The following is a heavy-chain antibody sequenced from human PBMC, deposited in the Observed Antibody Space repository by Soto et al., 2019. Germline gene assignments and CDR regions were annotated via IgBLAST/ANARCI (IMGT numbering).Heavy chain of an antibody. D-gene: IGHD3-22*01. CDR2: ISWNSGSI. V-gene: IGHV3-9*01. J-gene: IGHJ4*02. CDR3: ARGPESYDSSGYYYVPQFDY. Sequence: EVQLVESGGGLVQPGRSLRLSCAASGFTFDDYAMHWVRQAPGKGLEWVSGISWNSGSIGYADSVKGRFTISRDNAKNSLYLQMNSLRAEDTALYYCARGPESYDSSGYYYVPQFDYWGQGTLVTVSS. CDR1: GFTFDDYA.